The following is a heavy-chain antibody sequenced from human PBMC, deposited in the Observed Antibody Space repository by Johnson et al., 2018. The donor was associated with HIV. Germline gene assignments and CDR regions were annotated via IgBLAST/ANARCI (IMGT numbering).Heavy chain of an antibody. CDR2: ISYDGSNE. Sequence: VQLVESGGGVVQPGRSLRLSCAASGFTFGIYGMHWVRQAPGKGLEWVALISYDGSNEYYGDSVKGRFSISRDNSKKKLYLQMNSLRPEDTAVYYCAKDRAEVVVVHDALDMWGQGTMVTVSS. J-gene: IGHJ3*02. CDR3: AKDRAEVVVVHDALDM. CDR1: GFTFGIYG. D-gene: IGHD3-22*01. V-gene: IGHV3-30*18.